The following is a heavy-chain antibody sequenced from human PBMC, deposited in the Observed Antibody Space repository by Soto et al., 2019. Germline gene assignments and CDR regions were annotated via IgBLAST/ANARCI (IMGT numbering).Heavy chain of an antibody. V-gene: IGHV3-30-3*01. D-gene: IGHD3-10*01. Sequence: GGSLRLSCAASGFTFSSYAMHWVRQAPGKGLEWVAVISYDGSNKYYADSVKGRFTISRDNSKNTLYLQINSLIAEHTSMYYGARKAITFVRGVIINDAFDIWGQGTMVTVSS. J-gene: IGHJ3*02. CDR1: GFTFSSYA. CDR3: ARKAITFVRGVIINDAFDI. CDR2: ISYDGSNK.